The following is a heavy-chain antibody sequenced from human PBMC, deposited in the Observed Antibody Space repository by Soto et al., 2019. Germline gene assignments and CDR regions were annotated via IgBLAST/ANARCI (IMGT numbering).Heavy chain of an antibody. V-gene: IGHV3-33*01. Sequence: RLSCAASGFTFYTYGMHWVRQVPGKGLQWVAVIWYDGGTKYYADSVRGRFTVSRDNSKNTLYLQMNSLRDEDTAVYYCARIDCTGNNCNPYYHYGMDVWGQGTTVTVSS. CDR1: GFTFYTYG. CDR2: IWYDGGTK. J-gene: IGHJ6*02. CDR3: ARIDCTGNNCNPYYHYGMDV. D-gene: IGHD2-8*02.